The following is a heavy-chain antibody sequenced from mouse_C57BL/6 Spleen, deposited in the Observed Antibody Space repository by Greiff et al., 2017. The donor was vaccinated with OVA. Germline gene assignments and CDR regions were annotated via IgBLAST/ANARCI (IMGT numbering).Heavy chain of an antibody. CDR1: GFTFSSYA. CDR2: ISSGGDYI. CDR3: TRERGNPPVFAY. V-gene: IGHV5-9-1*02. J-gene: IGHJ3*01. Sequence: EVKVVESGEGLVKPGGSLKLSCAASGFTFSSYAMSWVRQTPEKRLEWVAYISSGGDYIYYADTVKGRFTISRDNARNTLYLQMSSLKSEDTAMYYCTRERGNPPVFAYWGQGTLVTVSA. D-gene: IGHD2-1*01.